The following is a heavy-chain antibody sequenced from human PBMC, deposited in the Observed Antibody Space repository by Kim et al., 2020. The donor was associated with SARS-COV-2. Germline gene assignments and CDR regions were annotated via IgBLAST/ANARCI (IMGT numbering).Heavy chain of an antibody. D-gene: IGHD5-12*01. CDR1: GFTFSSYA. CDR3: ARDASYSGYPTDAFDI. CDR2: ISYDGSNK. J-gene: IGHJ3*02. Sequence: GGSLRLSCAASGFTFSSYAMHWVRQAPGKGLEWVAVISYDGSNKYYADSVKGRFTISRDNSKNTLYLQMNSLRAEDTAVYYCARDASYSGYPTDAFDIWGQGTMVTVSS. V-gene: IGHV3-30*04.